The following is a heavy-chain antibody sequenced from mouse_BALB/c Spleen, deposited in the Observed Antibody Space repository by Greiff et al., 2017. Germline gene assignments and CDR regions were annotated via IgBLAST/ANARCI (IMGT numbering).Heavy chain of an antibody. J-gene: IGHJ2*01. V-gene: IGHV1-66*01. Sequence: VQLQQSGPELVKPGASVKISRKASGYSFTSYYIHWVKQRPGQGLEWIGWIFPGSGNTKYNEKFKGKATLTADTSSSTAYMQLSSLTSEDSAVYFCARSRYDGYYFDYWGQGTTLTVSS. CDR2: IFPGSGNT. CDR3: ARSRYDGYYFDY. CDR1: GYSFTSYY. D-gene: IGHD2-14*01.